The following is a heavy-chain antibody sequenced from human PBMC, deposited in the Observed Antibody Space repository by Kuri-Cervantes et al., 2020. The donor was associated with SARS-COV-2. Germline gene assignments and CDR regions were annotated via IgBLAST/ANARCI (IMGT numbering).Heavy chain of an antibody. J-gene: IGHJ6*02. Sequence: SETLSLTCAVYGGSFSTYYCSWIRQPPGKGLEWIGEINHSGSTNYKPTLKSRVTMSVDTSKNQFSLKLSSVTAADTAVYYCARDNAVVAAAGNYSYYAMDVWGQGTTVTVSS. CDR1: GGSFSTYY. D-gene: IGHD2-15*01. CDR3: ARDNAVVAAAGNYSYYAMDV. V-gene: IGHV4-34*01. CDR2: INHSGST.